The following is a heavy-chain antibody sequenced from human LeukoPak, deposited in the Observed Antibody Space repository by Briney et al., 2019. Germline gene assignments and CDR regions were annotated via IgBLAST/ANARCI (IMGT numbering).Heavy chain of an antibody. Sequence: GGSLRLSCAASGFTVSNKYMSWVRQAPGKGLEWVSVIYSGGSTFYADSVKGRFTISRDNSKNTLYLQMNSLRAEDTAVYYCARDGEGVLGFDYWGQGTLVTVSS. CDR1: GFTVSNKY. CDR2: IYSGGST. V-gene: IGHV3-66*01. J-gene: IGHJ4*02. D-gene: IGHD2-8*02. CDR3: ARDGEGVLGFDY.